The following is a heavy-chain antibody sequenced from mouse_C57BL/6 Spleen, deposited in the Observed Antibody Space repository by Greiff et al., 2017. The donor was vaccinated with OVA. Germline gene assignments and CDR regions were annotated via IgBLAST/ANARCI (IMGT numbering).Heavy chain of an antibody. Sequence: VQLQQSGPELVKPGASVKISCKASGYSLTGYYMNWVKQSPEKSLEWIGEINPSTGGTTYNQKFKAKATLTVDKSSSTAYMQLKSLTSEDSAVYYCARGGDYDGYYYAMDYWGQGTSVTVSS. CDR3: ARGGDYDGYYYAMDY. V-gene: IGHV1-42*01. D-gene: IGHD2-4*01. CDR1: GYSLTGYY. J-gene: IGHJ4*01. CDR2: INPSTGGT.